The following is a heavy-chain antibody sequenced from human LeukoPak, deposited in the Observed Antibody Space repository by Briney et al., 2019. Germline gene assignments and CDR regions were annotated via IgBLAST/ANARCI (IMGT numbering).Heavy chain of an antibody. V-gene: IGHV3-30*01. CDR2: ISYDGSNK. Sequence: GGSLRLSCAASGFTFSSYAMHWVRQAPGKGLEWVAVISYDGSNKYYADSVKGRFTISRDNSKNTLYLQMNSLRAEDTAVYYCARVTDYGGNSRDAFDIWGQGTMVTVSS. CDR1: GFTFSSYA. CDR3: ARVTDYGGNSRDAFDI. D-gene: IGHD4-23*01. J-gene: IGHJ3*02.